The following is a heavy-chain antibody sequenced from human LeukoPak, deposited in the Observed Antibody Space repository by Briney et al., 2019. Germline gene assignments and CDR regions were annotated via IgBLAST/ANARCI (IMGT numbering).Heavy chain of an antibody. CDR3: ARGEDYDAAFDI. Sequence: GASVKVSCKASGGTFISYAISWVRQAPGQGLEWMGGIIPIFGTANYAQKFQGRVTITADESTSTAYMELSSLRSEDTAVYYCARGEDYDAAFDIWGQGTMVTVSS. V-gene: IGHV1-69*13. J-gene: IGHJ3*02. CDR2: IIPIFGTA. D-gene: IGHD4/OR15-4a*01. CDR1: GGTFISYA.